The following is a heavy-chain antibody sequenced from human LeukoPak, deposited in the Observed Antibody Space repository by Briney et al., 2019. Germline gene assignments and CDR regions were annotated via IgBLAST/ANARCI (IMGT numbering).Heavy chain of an antibody. J-gene: IGHJ4*02. V-gene: IGHV3-33*01. CDR3: ARDTFDSNGYSYGID. D-gene: IGHD3-22*01. CDR2: IWYDGSKK. CDR1: GFTFSTYG. Sequence: GGSLRLSCAASGFTFSTYGMHWVRQAPGKGLEWVAVIWYDGSKKYYADSVKGRFTISRDNSKNTLYLQMNSLRAEDTAVYYCARDTFDSNGYSYGIDWGQGTLVTVSS.